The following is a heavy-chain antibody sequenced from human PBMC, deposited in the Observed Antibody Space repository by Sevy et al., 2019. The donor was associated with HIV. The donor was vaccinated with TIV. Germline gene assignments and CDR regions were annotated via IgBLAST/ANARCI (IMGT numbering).Heavy chain of an antibody. CDR2: IRSKADSYAT. J-gene: IGHJ4*02. Sequence: GGSLRLSGAASGFTFSGSVIYWVRQPSGKGLEWVGRIRSKADSYATAYAASVKGRFTISRDDSKNTAFLQMNVLKTEDMAVYYCATPTMTSLDYFDYWGQGTLVTVSS. CDR1: GFTFSGSV. CDR3: ATPTMTSLDYFDY. V-gene: IGHV3-73*01. D-gene: IGHD2-2*01.